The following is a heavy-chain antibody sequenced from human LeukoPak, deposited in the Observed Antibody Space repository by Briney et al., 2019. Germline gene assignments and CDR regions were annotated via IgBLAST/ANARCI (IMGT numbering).Heavy chain of an antibody. CDR3: ASAYYGGDCYSPEEEYYYYGMDV. J-gene: IGHJ6*04. CDR2: INPSGGST. V-gene: IGHV1-46*01. D-gene: IGHD2-21*02. CDR1: GYTFTSYY. Sequence: ASVKVSCKASGYTFTSYYMHWVRQAPGQGLEWMGIINPSGGSTSYAQKFQGRVTMTRDTSTSTVYMELSSLRSEDTAVYYCASAYYGGDCYSPEEEYYYYGMDVWGKGTTVTVSS.